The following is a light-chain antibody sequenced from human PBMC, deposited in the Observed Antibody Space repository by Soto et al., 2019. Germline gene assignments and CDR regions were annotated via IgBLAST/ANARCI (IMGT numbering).Light chain of an antibody. Sequence: QSVLTQPPSVSGAPGQRVTISCTGSSSNIGAGYDVHWYQQLPGTAPKVLIYGDSNRPSGVPDRFSGYKSGTSASLAITGLQAEDEADYYCQSYDRSLSCYVFGPGTKVTVL. CDR2: GDS. V-gene: IGLV1-40*01. CDR1: SSNIGAGYD. CDR3: QSYDRSLSCYV. J-gene: IGLJ1*01.